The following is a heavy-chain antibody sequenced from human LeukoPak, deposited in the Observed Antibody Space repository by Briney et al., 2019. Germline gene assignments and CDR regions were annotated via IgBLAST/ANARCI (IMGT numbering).Heavy chain of an antibody. Sequence: ASVKVSCKASGGTFSSYAISWVRQAPGQGLEWMGWISSYNGNTKYAPTFEGRVTMTTDTSTTTTYMELRGLRSDDTALYYCARSYGSTWYPAFWGQGTLVTVSS. D-gene: IGHD6-13*01. CDR3: ARSYGSTWYPAF. J-gene: IGHJ4*02. CDR1: GGTFSSYA. V-gene: IGHV1-18*01. CDR2: ISSYNGNT.